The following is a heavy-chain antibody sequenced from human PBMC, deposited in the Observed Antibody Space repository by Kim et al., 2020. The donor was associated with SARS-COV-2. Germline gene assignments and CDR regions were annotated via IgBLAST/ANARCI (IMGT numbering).Heavy chain of an antibody. D-gene: IGHD3-10*01. CDR3: AKDGETVPWVYGMDV. J-gene: IGHJ6*02. V-gene: IGHV3-23*01. Sequence: DSVKGRFTISRDNSQNTVYLQMNSLRAEDTAIYYCAKDGETVPWVYGMDVWGQGTTVTVSS.